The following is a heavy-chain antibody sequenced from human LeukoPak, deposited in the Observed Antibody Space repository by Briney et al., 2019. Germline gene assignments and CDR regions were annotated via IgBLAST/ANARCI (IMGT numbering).Heavy chain of an antibody. Sequence: GRSLRLSCAASGFTFSSYSMHWVRQAPGKGLEWVALISYHGDNIYYADSVKGRFTISRDNAKNSLYLQMNSLRAEDTAVYYCARHYGSGSYSQYWGQGTLVTVSS. D-gene: IGHD3-10*01. J-gene: IGHJ4*02. V-gene: IGHV3-30*04. CDR2: ISYHGDNI. CDR3: ARHYGSGSYSQY. CDR1: GFTFSSYS.